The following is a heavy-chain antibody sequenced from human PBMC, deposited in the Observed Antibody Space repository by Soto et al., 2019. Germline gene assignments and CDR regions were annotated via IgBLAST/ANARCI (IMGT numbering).Heavy chain of an antibody. J-gene: IGHJ3*02. CDR1: GFTFSSYG. CDR2: IWYDGSNK. Sequence: HPGGSLRLSCAASGFTFSSYGMHWVRQAPGKGLEWVAVIWYDGSNKYYADSVKGRFTISRDNSKNALYLQMNSLRAEDTAVYYCARDIRDYDFWSGYDDAFDIWGQGTMVTVSS. CDR3: ARDIRDYDFWSGYDDAFDI. D-gene: IGHD3-3*01. V-gene: IGHV3-33*01.